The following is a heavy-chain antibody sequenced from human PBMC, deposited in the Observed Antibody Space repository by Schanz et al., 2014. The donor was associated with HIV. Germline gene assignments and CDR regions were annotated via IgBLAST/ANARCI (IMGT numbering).Heavy chain of an antibody. D-gene: IGHD3-10*01. J-gene: IGHJ4*02. CDR3: ARLRGFLWFGDHPYSFDY. V-gene: IGHV3-7*03. CDR1: GFTFDSFG. Sequence: VQLAESGGGVVRPGRSLRLSCAASGFTFDSFGMHWVRQAPGKGLEWVANIKEDGSEKYHADSVKGRFTISRDNAKNSLFLQMESLRAEDTAVYYCARLRGFLWFGDHPYSFDYWGQGTLVTVSS. CDR2: IKEDGSEK.